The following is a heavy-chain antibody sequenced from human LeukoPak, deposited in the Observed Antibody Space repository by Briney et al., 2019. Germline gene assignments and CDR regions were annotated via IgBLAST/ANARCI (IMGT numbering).Heavy chain of an antibody. J-gene: IGHJ4*02. CDR2: IIPILGIA. CDR3: ASSLYYGGNSGGPFDY. D-gene: IGHD4-23*01. CDR1: GGTFSSYA. Sequence: ASVKVSCKASGGTFSSYAISWVRQAPGQGLEWMGRIIPILGIANYAQKFQGRVTITADKSTSTAYMELSSLRSEDTAVYYCASSLYYGGNSGGPFDYWGQGTLVTVSS. V-gene: IGHV1-69*04.